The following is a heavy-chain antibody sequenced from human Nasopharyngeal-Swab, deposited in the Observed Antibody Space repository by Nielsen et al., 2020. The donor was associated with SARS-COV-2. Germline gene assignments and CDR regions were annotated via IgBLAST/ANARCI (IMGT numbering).Heavy chain of an antibody. CDR1: GFRDYS. D-gene: IGHD2-15*01. CDR2: ISSSSSDI. Sequence: GESLKISCVDSGFRDYSMSLVRHAPGTGLEWVSSISSSSSDIYYADSVKGRFTISRDSAKNSLYLQMNNLRAEDTAVYYCARGYCSSGSCYAKHYGMDVWGQGTTVTVSS. J-gene: IGHJ6*02. CDR3: ARGYCSSGSCYAKHYGMDV. V-gene: IGHV3-21*01.